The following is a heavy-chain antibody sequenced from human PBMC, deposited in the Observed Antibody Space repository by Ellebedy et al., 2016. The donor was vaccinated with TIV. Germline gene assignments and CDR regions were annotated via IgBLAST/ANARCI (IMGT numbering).Heavy chain of an antibody. D-gene: IGHD3-3*01. CDR2: IYYSGST. Sequence: SETLSLTCTVSGGSINSYYWSWIRQPPGKGLEWIGYIYYSGSTNFNPSLKSRVTISVDTSKNQFSLKLSSVTAADTAVYYCARAQINDFWSGYYTHCYSYGMDVWGQGTTVTVSS. CDR3: ARAQINDFWSGYYTHCYSYGMDV. CDR1: GGSINSYY. J-gene: IGHJ6*02. V-gene: IGHV4-59*01.